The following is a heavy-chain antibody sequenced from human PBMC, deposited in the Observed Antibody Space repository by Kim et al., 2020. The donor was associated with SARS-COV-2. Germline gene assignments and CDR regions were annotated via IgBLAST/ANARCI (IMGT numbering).Heavy chain of an antibody. CDR2: IKRKTDGGTT. CDR1: GFTFSNAW. Sequence: GGSLRLSCAASGFTFSNAWMSWVRQAPGKGLEWVGRIKRKTDGGTTDYAAPVKGRFTISRDDSKNTLYLQMNSLKTEDTAVYYCTTGDSWIQLWTIDYWG. V-gene: IGHV3-15*01. J-gene: IGHJ4*01. D-gene: IGHD5-18*01. CDR3: TTGDSWIQLWTIDY.